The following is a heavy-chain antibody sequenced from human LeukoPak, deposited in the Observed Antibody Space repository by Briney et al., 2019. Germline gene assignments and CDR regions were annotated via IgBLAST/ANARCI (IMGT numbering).Heavy chain of an antibody. CDR3: AREVVAAAGTVDY. D-gene: IGHD6-13*01. Sequence: GGSLRLSCAASGFTFDDYGMSWVRQAPGKGLEWVSGINWNGGSTSYADSVKGRFTISRDNAKNSLYLQMNSLRAENTAVYYCAREVVAAAGTVDYWGQGTLVTVSS. CDR2: INWNGGST. J-gene: IGHJ4*02. V-gene: IGHV3-20*04. CDR1: GFTFDDYG.